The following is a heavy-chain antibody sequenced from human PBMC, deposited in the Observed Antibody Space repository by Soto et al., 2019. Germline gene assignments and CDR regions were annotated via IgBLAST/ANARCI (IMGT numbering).Heavy chain of an antibody. Sequence: SETLSLTCTVSGGSISSYYWSWIRQPPGMGLEWIGYIYYSGSANYNPSLKSRVTISVDTSKNQFSLKLSSVTAADTAVYYCARDRYYYDSSGYYGVDYWGQGTLVTVSS. J-gene: IGHJ4*02. CDR2: IYYSGSA. D-gene: IGHD3-22*01. CDR1: GGSISSYY. CDR3: ARDRYYYDSSGYYGVDY. V-gene: IGHV4-59*01.